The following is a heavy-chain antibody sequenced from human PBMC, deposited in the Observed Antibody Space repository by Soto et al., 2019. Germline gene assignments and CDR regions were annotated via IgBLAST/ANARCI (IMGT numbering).Heavy chain of an antibody. D-gene: IGHD3-9*01. CDR3: ARGYDILTGYSYFDY. CDR1: GFTFSSYS. J-gene: IGHJ4*02. V-gene: IGHV3-21*01. Sequence: GGSLRLSCAASGFTFSSYSMNWVRQAPGKGLEWVSSISSSSSYIYYADSVKGRFTISRDNAKNSLYLQMNSLRAEDTAVYYCARGYDILTGYSYFDYWGQGTLVTVSS. CDR2: ISSSSSYI.